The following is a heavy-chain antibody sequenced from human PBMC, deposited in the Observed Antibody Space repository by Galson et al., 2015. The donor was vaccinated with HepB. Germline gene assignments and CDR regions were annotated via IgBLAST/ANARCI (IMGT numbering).Heavy chain of an antibody. CDR3: ARSYYDILTGYQKDAFDI. J-gene: IGHJ3*02. D-gene: IGHD3-9*01. CDR1: GYSFTSYW. CDR2: IDPSDSYT. Sequence: QSGAEVKKPGESLRISCKGSGYSFTSYWISWVRQMPGKGLEWMGRIDPSDSYTNYSPSFQGHVTISADKSISTAYLQWSSLKASDTAMYYCARSYYDILTGYQKDAFDIWGQGTMVTVSS. V-gene: IGHV5-10-1*01.